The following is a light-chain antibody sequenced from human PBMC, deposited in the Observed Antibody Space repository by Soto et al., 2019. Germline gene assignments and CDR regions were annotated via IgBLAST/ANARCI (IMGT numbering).Light chain of an antibody. J-gene: IGKJ2*01. V-gene: IGKV3-20*01. CDR2: GTS. Sequence: EIVLTHSPGTLSLSPGERATLSCRTSQTVSSTDLAWYQQKRGQAPRLLIYGTSNRATGIPDRFSGSGSGTDFTVTISRLEPEDFAVYHCQLYGSSPLYSFAQGTELEI. CDR3: QLYGSSPLYS. CDR1: QTVSSTD.